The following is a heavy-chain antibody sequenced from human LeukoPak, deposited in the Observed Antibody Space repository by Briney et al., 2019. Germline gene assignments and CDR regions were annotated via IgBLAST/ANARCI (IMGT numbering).Heavy chain of an antibody. Sequence: PGGSLRLSCAASGFTFSSYWMSWVRQAPGKGLEWVANIKQDGSEKYYVDSVKGRFTISRDNAKNSLYLQMNSLRAEDTAVYYCAREGSNYDILTGYSYGMDVWGQGTTVTVSS. CDR1: GFTFSSYW. CDR3: AREGSNYDILTGYSYGMDV. J-gene: IGHJ6*02. V-gene: IGHV3-7*01. CDR2: IKQDGSEK. D-gene: IGHD3-9*01.